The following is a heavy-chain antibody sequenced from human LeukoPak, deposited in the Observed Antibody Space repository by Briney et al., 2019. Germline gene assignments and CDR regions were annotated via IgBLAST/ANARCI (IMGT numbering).Heavy chain of an antibody. Sequence: GGSLRLSCAASGFTFSSYGMHWVRQAPGKGLEWVAVKGRFTISRDNSKNTLYLQMNSLRAEDTAVYYCARDLSGIAGYTYGRGIDYWGQGTLVTVSS. D-gene: IGHD5-18*01. CDR1: GFTFSSYG. CDR3: ARDLSGIAGYTYGRGIDY. V-gene: IGHV3-33*08. J-gene: IGHJ4*02.